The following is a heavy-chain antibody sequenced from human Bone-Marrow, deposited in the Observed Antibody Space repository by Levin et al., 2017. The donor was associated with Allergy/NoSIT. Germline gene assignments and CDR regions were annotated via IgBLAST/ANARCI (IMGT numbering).Heavy chain of an antibody. CDR2: INPNGGTT. D-gene: IGHD4-23*01. J-gene: IGHJ4*02. CDR3: ATGFCGNVPFDY. V-gene: IGHV1-46*01. CDR1: GYTFTTYY. Sequence: WASVKVSCKTSGYTFTTYYMHWVRQAPGLGLEWMGIINPNGGTTNYAQSFQGRVTMTRDTSTTTVFMELTSLRSDDTAVYYCATGFCGNVPFDYWGQGTLVTVSS.